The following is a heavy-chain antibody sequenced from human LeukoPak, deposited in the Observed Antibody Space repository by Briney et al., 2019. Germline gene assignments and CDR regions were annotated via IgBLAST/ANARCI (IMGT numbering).Heavy chain of an antibody. V-gene: IGHV4-39*01. J-gene: IGHJ4*02. D-gene: IGHD2/OR15-2a*01. CDR2: IYYSGST. CDR1: GGSISSSSYY. CDR3: AKYGLEAY. Sequence: SETLSLTCTVSGGSISSSSYYWGWIRQPPGKGLEWIGSIYYSGSTYYNPSLKSRVTISVDTSKNQFSLKLSSVTAADTAVYYCAKYGLEAYWGQGTLVTVSS.